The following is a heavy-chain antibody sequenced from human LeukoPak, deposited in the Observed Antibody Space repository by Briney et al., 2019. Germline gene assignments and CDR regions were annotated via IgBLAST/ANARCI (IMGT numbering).Heavy chain of an antibody. Sequence: ASVHVSCKASGYTFTSYVINWVRQATGRGLEWMGWMNPNSGNTGYAQKFQGRVTRTRNTSIRTAYMELSSLRSEDTAVYYCARRYCSGGTCYSWVDYFDYWGQGTLVTVSS. CDR2: MNPNSGNT. D-gene: IGHD2-15*01. CDR3: ARRYCSGGTCYSWVDYFDY. J-gene: IGHJ4*02. CDR1: GYTFTSYV. V-gene: IGHV1-8*01.